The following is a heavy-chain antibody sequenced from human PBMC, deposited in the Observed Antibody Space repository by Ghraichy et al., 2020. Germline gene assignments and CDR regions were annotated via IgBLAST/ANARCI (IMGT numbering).Heavy chain of an antibody. Sequence: SETLSLTCTVSGGSISSSSYYWGWIRQPPGKGLEWIASIYYSGSTYYNPSLKSRVTISVDTSKNQFSLKLSSVTAADTAVYYCARLGRNGWFDPWGQGTLVTVSS. J-gene: IGHJ5*02. V-gene: IGHV4-39*01. D-gene: IGHD2-8*01. CDR2: IYYSGST. CDR3: ARLGRNGWFDP. CDR1: GGSISSSSYY.